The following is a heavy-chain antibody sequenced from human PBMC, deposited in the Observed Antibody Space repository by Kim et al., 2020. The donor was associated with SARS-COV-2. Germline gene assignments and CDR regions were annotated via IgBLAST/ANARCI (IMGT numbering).Heavy chain of an antibody. CDR2: IYSGGSST. CDR3: AKDRRVTRWPSTPGSVNYFDY. Sequence: GGSLRLSCAASGFTFSSYAMSWVRQAPGKGLEWVSVIYSGGSSTYYADSVKGRFTISRDNSKNTLYLQMNSLRAEDTAVYYCAKDRRVTRWPSTPGSVNYFDYWGQGTLVTVSS. J-gene: IGHJ4*02. CDR1: GFTFSSYA. D-gene: IGHD2-15*01. V-gene: IGHV3-23*03.